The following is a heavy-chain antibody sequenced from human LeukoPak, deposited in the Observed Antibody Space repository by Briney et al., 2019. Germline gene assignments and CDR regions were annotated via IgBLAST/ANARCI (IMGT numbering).Heavy chain of an antibody. Sequence: PGGSLRLSCAASGFTFSNAWMSWVRQAPGKGLEWVGRIKSKTDGGTTDYAAPVKGRFTISRDDSKNTLYLQMNSLKTEDTAVYYCTSAALYYYGSGSYFYYWGQGTLVTVSS. D-gene: IGHD3-10*01. CDR2: IKSKTDGGTT. CDR1: GFTFSNAW. CDR3: TSAALYYYGSGSYFYY. J-gene: IGHJ4*02. V-gene: IGHV3-15*01.